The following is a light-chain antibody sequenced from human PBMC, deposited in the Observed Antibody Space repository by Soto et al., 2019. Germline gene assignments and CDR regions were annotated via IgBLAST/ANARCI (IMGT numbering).Light chain of an antibody. CDR1: SSNIGSNS. CDR3: ATWDDTLNARV. J-gene: IGLJ3*02. CDR2: SDN. V-gene: IGLV1-44*01. Sequence: QPVLTQPPSASGTPGQRVTISCSGSSSNIGSNSVNWYHQVAGTAPKLLIHSDNQRPSGVPDRFSGSKSGTSASLAISGLQSGDEADYYCATWDDTLNARVFGGGTKLTVL.